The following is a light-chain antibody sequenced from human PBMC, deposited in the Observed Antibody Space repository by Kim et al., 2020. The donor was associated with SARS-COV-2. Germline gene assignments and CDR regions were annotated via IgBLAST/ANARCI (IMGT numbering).Light chain of an antibody. CDR1: SGHNSYA. J-gene: IGLJ3*02. V-gene: IGLV4-69*01. CDR3: QTWGTGILV. Sequence: QLVLTQSPSASASLGASVKLTCTLSSGHNSYAIAWHQQQPEKGPRYLMKLNSDGSHTKGDGIPDRFSGSSSGAERYLTISSLQSEDEADYYCQTWGTGILVFGGGTKL. CDR2: LNSDGSH.